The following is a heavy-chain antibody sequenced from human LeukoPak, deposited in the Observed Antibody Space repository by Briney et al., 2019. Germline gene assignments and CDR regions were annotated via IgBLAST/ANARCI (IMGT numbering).Heavy chain of an antibody. CDR1: GYTFTSYG. D-gene: IGHD1-26*01. CDR3: AREMVGATFYDY. J-gene: IGHJ4*02. V-gene: IGHV1-69*13. Sequence: GASVKVSCEASGYTFTSYGISWVRQAPGQGLEWMGGIIPIFGTANYAQKFQGRVTITADESTSTAYMELSSLRSEDTAVYYCAREMVGATFYDYWGQGTLVTVSS. CDR2: IIPIFGTA.